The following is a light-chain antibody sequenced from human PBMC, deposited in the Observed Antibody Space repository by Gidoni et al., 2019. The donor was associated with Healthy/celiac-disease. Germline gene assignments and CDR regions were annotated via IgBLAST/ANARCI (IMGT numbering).Light chain of an antibody. CDR3: QQYGSSPRIT. J-gene: IGKJ5*01. CDR2: GAS. CDR1: QSVSSSY. V-gene: IGKV3-20*01. Sequence: EIVLTQSPGTLSLSPGERATLSCRASQSVSSSYLAWYQQKPGKAHRLLIYGASSRATGIPDRFSGSGSGTDFTLTISRLEPEDFAVYYCQQYGSSPRITFGQGTRLEIK.